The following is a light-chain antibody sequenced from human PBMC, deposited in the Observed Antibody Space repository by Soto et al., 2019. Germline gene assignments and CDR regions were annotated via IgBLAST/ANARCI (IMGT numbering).Light chain of an antibody. CDR2: KAS. Sequence: DIQMTQSPSTLAGYVGDRVTITCRASQTISSCLAEYQQKPGKAPKLLIYKASTLKRGFPSRFSGSGSGTEYTLTISSLQPEDFATYYCHHYDSYSVAFGQGTKVQLK. CDR3: HHYDSYSVA. J-gene: IGKJ1*01. V-gene: IGKV1-5*03. CDR1: QTISSC.